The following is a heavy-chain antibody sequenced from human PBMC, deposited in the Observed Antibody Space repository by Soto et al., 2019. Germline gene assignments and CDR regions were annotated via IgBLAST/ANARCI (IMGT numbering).Heavy chain of an antibody. CDR2: IYYSGST. Sequence: SETLSRTCTDSGGSISSSSYYWSWIRQPAGKGLEWIGSIYYSGSTYYNPSLKSRVTISVDTSKNQFSLKLSSVTAADTAVYYCARHSNYDSSGYYEPRWAPWFDPWGQGTLVTVSS. D-gene: IGHD3-22*01. CDR1: GGSISSSSYY. CDR3: ARHSNYDSSGYYEPRWAPWFDP. J-gene: IGHJ5*02. V-gene: IGHV4-39*01.